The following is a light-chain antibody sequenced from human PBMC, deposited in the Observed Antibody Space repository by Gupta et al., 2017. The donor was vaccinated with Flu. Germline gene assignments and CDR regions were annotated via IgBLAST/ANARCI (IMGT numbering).Light chain of an antibody. J-gene: IGLJ3*02. Sequence: QSELTQPPSASGTPGQRVTVSCSGSSSNIGTNTVNWYQQVPGTTPKLLIVSSNQRPSGVTDRFACSKAGTSAYLAIRVLQSEEEAYYSGAEWDDRLNGVVFGGGTKLTVL. CDR2: SSN. V-gene: IGLV1-44*01. CDR1: SSNIGTNT. CDR3: AEWDDRLNGVV.